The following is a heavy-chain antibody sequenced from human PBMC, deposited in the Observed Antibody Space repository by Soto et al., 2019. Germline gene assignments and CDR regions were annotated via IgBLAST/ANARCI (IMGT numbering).Heavy chain of an antibody. Sequence: EVQLVESGGGLVQPGGSLRLSCAASGFTFSSYSMNWVRQAPGKGLEWVSYISSSSSTIYYADSVKGRFTISRDNAKNPLYLQMNSLGAEDASVSYCSRDRPRAVGAGWGRLADDFDLWGQGTMVTVSS. D-gene: IGHD3-16*01. J-gene: IGHJ3*01. CDR1: GFTFSSYS. V-gene: IGHV3-48*01. CDR2: ISSSSSTI. CDR3: SRDRPRAVGAGWGRLADDFDL.